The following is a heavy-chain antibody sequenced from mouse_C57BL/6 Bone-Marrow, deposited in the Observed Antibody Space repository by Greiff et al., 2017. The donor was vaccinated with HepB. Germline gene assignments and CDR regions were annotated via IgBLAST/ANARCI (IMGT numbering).Heavy chain of an antibody. J-gene: IGHJ2*01. CDR1: GYTFTSYG. V-gene: IGHV1-81*01. D-gene: IGHD1-1*01. CDR2: IYPRSGNT. Sequence: QVQLQQSGAELARPGASVKLSCKASGYTFTSYGISWVKQRPGQGLEWIGEIYPRSGNTYYNEKFKGKATLTADKSSSTAYMELRSLTSEDSAVYFCARESGSTNGVAYYFDYWGQGTTLTVSS. CDR3: ARESGSTNGVAYYFDY.